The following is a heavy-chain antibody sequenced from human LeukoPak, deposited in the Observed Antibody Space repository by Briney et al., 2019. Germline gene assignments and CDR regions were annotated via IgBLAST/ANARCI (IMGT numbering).Heavy chain of an antibody. CDR1: GYTFTGYY. V-gene: IGHV1-2*02. CDR2: INPNSGGT. Sequence: ASVKVSCKASGYTFTGYYIHWVRQAPGQGLEWMGWINPNSGGTNYAQKFQGRVTMTRDTSISTAYMELSRLRPDDTAVYYCATVNSSNWYGYWFDPWGQGTLVTVSS. D-gene: IGHD6-13*01. CDR3: ATVNSSNWYGYWFDP. J-gene: IGHJ5*02.